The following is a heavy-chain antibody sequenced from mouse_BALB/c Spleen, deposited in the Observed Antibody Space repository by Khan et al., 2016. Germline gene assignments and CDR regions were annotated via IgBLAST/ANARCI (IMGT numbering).Heavy chain of an antibody. CDR3: ARSPYDYDVGFAY. Sequence: EVKLLESGAELVKPGASVKLSCTASGFNIKDTYMHWVKQRPEQGLEWIGRIDPANGNTKYDPKFQGKATITADTSSNTAYLQLSSLPSEDTAVYYCARSPYDYDVGFAYWGQGTLVTVSA. CDR1: GFNIKDTY. D-gene: IGHD2-4*01. V-gene: IGHV14-3*02. CDR2: IDPANGNT. J-gene: IGHJ3*01.